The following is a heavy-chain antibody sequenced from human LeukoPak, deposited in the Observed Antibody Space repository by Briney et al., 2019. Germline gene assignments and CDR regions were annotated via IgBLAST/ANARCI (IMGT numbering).Heavy chain of an antibody. CDR3: ARDYYDSSGYRHDAFDI. Sequence: PGGSLRLSCAASEFTLSSNYMSWVRQAPGMGLEWVSVIYSGGSTYYADSVKGRFTISRDNSKNTLYLQMNSLRAEDTAVYYCARDYYDSSGYRHDAFDIWGQGTMVTVSS. CDR1: EFTLSSNY. CDR2: IYSGGST. D-gene: IGHD3-22*01. J-gene: IGHJ3*02. V-gene: IGHV3-53*01.